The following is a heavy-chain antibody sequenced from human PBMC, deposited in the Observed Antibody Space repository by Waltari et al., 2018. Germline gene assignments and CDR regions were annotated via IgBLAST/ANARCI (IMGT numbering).Heavy chain of an antibody. Sequence: EVQLVQSGGDLVQPGGSLRLSCAASGFAFRTYWMSWVRQAPGKGLEGVGNIKDDGSENDYVDSVKGRFTISRDNDKNSLYLQMNSLRVEDTAVYYCARDWGATTAVFDFWGQGTLVPVSS. D-gene: IGHD1-26*01. CDR1: GFAFRTYW. CDR3: ARDWGATTAVFDF. CDR2: IKDDGSEN. J-gene: IGHJ4*02. V-gene: IGHV3-7*01.